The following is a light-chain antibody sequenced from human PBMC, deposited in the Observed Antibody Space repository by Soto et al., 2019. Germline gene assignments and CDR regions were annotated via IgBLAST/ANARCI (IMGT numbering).Light chain of an antibody. V-gene: IGLV3-21*02. CDR1: NIGSKS. CDR3: HLRDRRTDHYV. CDR2: DDS. J-gene: IGLJ1*01. Sequence: SYELTQPPSVSVAPGQTARITCGGNNIGSKSVHWYQQKPGQAPVLVVYDDSDRPSGIPERFSGSNSGNTATLTISRVEAGDYFDYYCHLRDRRTDHYVFGTGTKFTV.